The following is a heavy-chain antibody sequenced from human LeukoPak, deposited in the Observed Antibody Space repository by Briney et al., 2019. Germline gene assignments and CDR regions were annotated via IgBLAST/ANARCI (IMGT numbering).Heavy chain of an antibody. Sequence: PGGSLRLSCAASGFTFSDYYMSWIRQAPGKGLEWVSYISTSGSPIYYTDSVKGRFTISRDNAKSSLYLQMNSLRAEDTAVYYCARDWWGPDVAARSNWFAPWGQGTLVTVSS. J-gene: IGHJ5*02. CDR1: GFTFSDYY. CDR3: ARDWWGPDVAARSNWFAP. V-gene: IGHV3-11*01. CDR2: ISTSGSPI. D-gene: IGHD6-6*01.